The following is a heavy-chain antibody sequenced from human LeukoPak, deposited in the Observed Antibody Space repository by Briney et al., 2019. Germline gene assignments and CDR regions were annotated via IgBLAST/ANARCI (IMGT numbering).Heavy chain of an antibody. CDR2: ISGSGGGT. CDR3: AKRGVVIRVFLVGFHKEANYFDS. D-gene: IGHD2-21*01. V-gene: IGHV3-23*01. CDR1: GFTFNRNA. J-gene: IGHJ4*02. Sequence: GGSLRLSCAASGFTFNRNAISWVRQAPGKGLEWVAGISGSGGGTNYADSVKGRFTISRDNSKNTLYLQMNSLRAEDTAVYFCAKRGVVIRVFLVGFHKEANYFDSWGRGALVTVSS.